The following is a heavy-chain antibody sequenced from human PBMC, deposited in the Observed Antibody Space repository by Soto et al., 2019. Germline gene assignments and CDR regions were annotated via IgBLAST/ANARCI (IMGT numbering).Heavy chain of an antibody. CDR3: ARDRKGSGSYYKDYYYYGMDV. D-gene: IGHD3-10*01. V-gene: IGHV1-18*04. J-gene: IGHJ6*02. CDR2: ISAYNGNT. CDR1: GYTFTSYG. Sequence: ASVKVSCKASGYTFTSYGISWVRQAPGQGLEWMGWISAYNGNTNYAQKLQGRATMTTDTSTSTAYMELRSLRSDDTAVYYCARDRKGSGSYYKDYYYYGMDVWGQGTTVTVSS.